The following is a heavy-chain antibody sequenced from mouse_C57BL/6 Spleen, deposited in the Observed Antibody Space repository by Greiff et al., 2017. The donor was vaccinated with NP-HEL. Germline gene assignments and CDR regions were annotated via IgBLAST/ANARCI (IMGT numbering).Heavy chain of an antibody. CDR2: IDPSDSET. Sequence: QVQLQQPGAELVRPGSSVKLSCKASGYTFTSYWMHWVKQRPIQGLEWIGNIDPSDSETHYNQKFKDKATLTVDKSSSTAYMQISSLTSEDSAVYYCARGGYLYAMDYWGQGTSVTVSA. J-gene: IGHJ4*01. V-gene: IGHV1-52*01. D-gene: IGHD2-2*01. CDR1: GYTFTSYW. CDR3: ARGGYLYAMDY.